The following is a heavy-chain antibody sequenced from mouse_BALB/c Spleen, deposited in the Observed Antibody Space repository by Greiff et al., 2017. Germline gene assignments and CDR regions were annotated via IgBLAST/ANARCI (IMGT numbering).Heavy chain of an antibody. CDR2: INSNGGST. V-gene: IGHV5-6-3*01. Sequence: EVQVVESGGGLVQPGGSLKLSCAASGFTFSSYDMSWVRQTPDKRLELVATINSNGGSTYYPDSVKGRFTISRDNAKNTLYLQMSSLKSEDTAMYYCARDDGYYGRPSRNYFDYWGQGTTLTVSS. CDR3: ARDDGYYGRPSRNYFDY. J-gene: IGHJ2*01. CDR1: GFTFSSYD. D-gene: IGHD2-3*01.